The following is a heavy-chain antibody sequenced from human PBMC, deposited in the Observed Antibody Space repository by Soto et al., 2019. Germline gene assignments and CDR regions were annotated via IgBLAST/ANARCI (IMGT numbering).Heavy chain of an antibody. CDR2: ISSSGDTT. D-gene: IGHD3-10*01. CDR1: GFPISSYA. Sequence: EVQLLESGGGLVQPGGSLRLSCAASGFPISSYAMSWVRQTPGKGLEWVSGISSSGDTTYYADSVKGRFSISRDNSKNTVYLQMNSLRAEDTAVYYCAKDLGVSYWGQGALVTVSS. V-gene: IGHV3-23*01. CDR3: AKDLGVSY. J-gene: IGHJ4*02.